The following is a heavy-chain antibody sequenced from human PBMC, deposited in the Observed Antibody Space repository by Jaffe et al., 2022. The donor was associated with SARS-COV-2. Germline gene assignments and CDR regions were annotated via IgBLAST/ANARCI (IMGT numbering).Heavy chain of an antibody. D-gene: IGHD1-7*01. CDR1: GFTFSSYW. CDR2: IKQDGSEK. V-gene: IGHV3-7*03. Sequence: EVQLVESGGGLVQPGGSLRLSCAASGFTFSSYWMSWVRQAPGKGLEWVANIKQDGSEKYYVDSVKGRFTISRDNAKNSLYLQMNSLRAEDTAVYYCARQRITGTTASVPFAGWFDPWGQGTLVTVSS. CDR3: ARQRITGTTASVPFAGWFDP. J-gene: IGHJ5*02.